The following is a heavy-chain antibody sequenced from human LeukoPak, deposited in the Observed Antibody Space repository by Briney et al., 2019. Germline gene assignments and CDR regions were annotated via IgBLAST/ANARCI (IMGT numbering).Heavy chain of an antibody. CDR1: GFTFSNYA. J-gene: IGHJ4*02. CDR3: AKGERYCIDGVCYRDY. D-gene: IGHD2-8*01. V-gene: IGHV3-23*01. CDR2: ISGSGGNT. Sequence: AGGSLRLSCAAAGFTFSNYAMNWVRQAPGKGLEWVSYISGSGGNTYYADSVNGRFTISRDNSKNTLYLQMNSLRAEDTAVYYCAKGERYCIDGVCYRDYWGQGTLVTVSS.